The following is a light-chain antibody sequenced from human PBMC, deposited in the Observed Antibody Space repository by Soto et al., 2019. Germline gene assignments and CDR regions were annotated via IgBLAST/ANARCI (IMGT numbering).Light chain of an antibody. CDR1: QSVSSN. CDR3: QQYNTFWT. V-gene: IGKV3-15*01. Sequence: EIVMTQSPATPSVSPGERATLSCRASQSVSSNLAWYQQKPGQAPSLLIYGASTRATGIPARFSGSGSGTEFTLTISSLQPDDSATYYCQQYNTFWTFGQGTKVDIK. J-gene: IGKJ1*01. CDR2: GAS.